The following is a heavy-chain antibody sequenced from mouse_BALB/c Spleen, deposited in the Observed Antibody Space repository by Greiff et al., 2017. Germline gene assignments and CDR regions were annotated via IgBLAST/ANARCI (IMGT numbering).Heavy chain of an antibody. CDR1: GFTFNTYA. D-gene: IGHD2-3*01. V-gene: IGHV10-1*02. Sequence: EVQLVESGGGLVQPKGSLKLSCAASGFTFNTYAMNWVRQAPGKGLEWVARIRSKSNNYATYYADSVKDRFTISRDDSQSMLYLQMNNVKTEDTAMYYCVRHNGMGVYFDYWGQGTTLTVSS. CDR3: VRHNGMGVYFDY. J-gene: IGHJ2*01. CDR2: IRSKSNNYAT.